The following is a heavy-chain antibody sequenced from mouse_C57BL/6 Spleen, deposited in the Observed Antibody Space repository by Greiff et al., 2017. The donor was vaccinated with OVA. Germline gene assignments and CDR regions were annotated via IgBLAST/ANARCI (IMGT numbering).Heavy chain of an antibody. D-gene: IGHD3-2*02. CDR3: AREEDSSDHAY. Sequence: EVKVEESGPGLVKPSQSLSLTCSVTGYSITSGYYWNWIRQFPGNKLEWMGYISYDGSNNYNPSLKNRISITRDTSKNQFFLKLNSVTTEDTATYYCAREEDSSDHAYWGQGTLVTVSA. J-gene: IGHJ3*01. V-gene: IGHV3-6*01. CDR2: ISYDGSN. CDR1: GYSITSGYY.